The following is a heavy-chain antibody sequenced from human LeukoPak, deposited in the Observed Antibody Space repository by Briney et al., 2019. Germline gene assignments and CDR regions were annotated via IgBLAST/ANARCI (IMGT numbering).Heavy chain of an antibody. CDR2: ISDSGST. D-gene: IGHD6-25*01. CDR3: ARDRSANSGY. J-gene: IGHJ4*02. V-gene: IGHV4-59*01. Sequence: SETLSLTCTVSGGSISSYHWSWIRQPPGKGLEWIGFISDSGSTKYNPSLKSRVTISADTSKNQFSLKLSSVTAADTAVYYCARDRSANSGYWGQGTLVTVSS. CDR1: GGSISSYH.